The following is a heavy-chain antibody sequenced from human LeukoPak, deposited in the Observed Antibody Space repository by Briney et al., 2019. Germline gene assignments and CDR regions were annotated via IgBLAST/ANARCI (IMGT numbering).Heavy chain of an antibody. J-gene: IGHJ4*02. CDR1: GGSISSGDYY. Sequence: PSQTLSLTCTVSGGSISSGDYYWSWIRQPPGKGLEWIGYISYSGSTYYNPSLKSRVTISVDTSKNQFPLKLSSVTAADTAVYYCARYCSSTSCYYFDYWGQGTLVTVSS. CDR2: ISYSGST. CDR3: ARYCSSTSCYYFDY. D-gene: IGHD2-2*01. V-gene: IGHV4-30-4*01.